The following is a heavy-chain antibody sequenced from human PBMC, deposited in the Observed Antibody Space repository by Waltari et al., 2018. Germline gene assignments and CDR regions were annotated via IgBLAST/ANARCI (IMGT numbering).Heavy chain of an antibody. CDR3: ARSPLTGGEDYVGDDYIFDS. Sequence: MRLVQSGAEVRRTGSSVKISCTASEYIFTYRYQHWVPQVPGQAPEWLALLIVDNDNTNYAPRFQDRITITSSSSLSSVYLELRSLRSDDTAVYYCARSPLTGGEDYVGDDYIFDSWGQGTQVTVSS. CDR1: EYIFTYRY. V-gene: IGHV1-45*02. J-gene: IGHJ4*02. CDR2: LIVDNDNT. D-gene: IGHD7-27*01.